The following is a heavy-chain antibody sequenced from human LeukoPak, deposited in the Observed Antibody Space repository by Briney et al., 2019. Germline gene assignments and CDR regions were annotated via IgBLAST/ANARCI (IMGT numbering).Heavy chain of an antibody. V-gene: IGHV7-4-1*02. CDR1: GYTFASYG. CDR3: ARAEVYCSRSTCFLY. J-gene: IGHJ4*02. CDR2: INTNTGNP. Sequence: GASVKVSCKASGYTFASYGISWVRQAPGQGLEWMGWINTNTGNPTYAQGFTGRFVFSLDTSVTTAYLQISSLKAEDTAVYYCARAEVYCSRSTCFLYWGQGTLVTVSS. D-gene: IGHD2-15*01.